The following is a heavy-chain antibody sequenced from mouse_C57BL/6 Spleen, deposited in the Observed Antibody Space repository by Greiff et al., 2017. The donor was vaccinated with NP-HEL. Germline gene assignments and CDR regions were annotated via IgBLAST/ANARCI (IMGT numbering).Heavy chain of an antibody. V-gene: IGHV2-6-1*01. J-gene: IGHJ3*01. D-gene: IGHD2-4*01. CDR1: GFSLTSYG. CDR3: ARQGGYYDYGAWFAY. CDR2: IWSDGST. Sequence: VQLQQSGPGLVAPSQSLSITCTVSGFSLTSYGVHWVRQPPGKGLEWLVVIWSDGSTTYNSALKSRLSISKDNSKSQVFLKMNSLQTDDTAMYXCARQGGYYDYGAWFAYWGQGTLVTVSA.